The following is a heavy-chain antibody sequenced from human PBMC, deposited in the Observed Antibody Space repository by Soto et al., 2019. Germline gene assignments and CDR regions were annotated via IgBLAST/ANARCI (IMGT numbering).Heavy chain of an antibody. D-gene: IGHD4-17*01. CDR3: AGDYGVYDRYGMDV. V-gene: IGHV1-69*01. CDR1: GATFRSYA. CDR2: ISPIFGST. Sequence: VPLVQSGAEVKKPGSSVKVSCRASGATFRSYAFTWVRQAPGQGLEWMGGISPIFGSTIYARQFQGRVTITADDSASTAYMELNSLSSEDTAVYYCAGDYGVYDRYGMDVWGQGTTVTVSS. J-gene: IGHJ6*02.